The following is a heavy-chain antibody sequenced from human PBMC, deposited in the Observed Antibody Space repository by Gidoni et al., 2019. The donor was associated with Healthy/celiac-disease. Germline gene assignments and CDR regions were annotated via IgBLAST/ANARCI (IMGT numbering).Heavy chain of an antibody. D-gene: IGHD3-10*01. V-gene: IGHV2-70*11. Sequence: VTLRESGPALVKPTQTLTLTCTFSGFPRSPSGMCVGWIRQPPGKALEWLARIDWDDDKYYSTSLKTRLTISKDTSKNQVVLTMTNMDPVDTATYYCARTLWFGESYYFDYWGQGTLVTVSS. CDR1: GFPRSPSGMC. CDR2: IDWDDDK. J-gene: IGHJ4*02. CDR3: ARTLWFGESYYFDY.